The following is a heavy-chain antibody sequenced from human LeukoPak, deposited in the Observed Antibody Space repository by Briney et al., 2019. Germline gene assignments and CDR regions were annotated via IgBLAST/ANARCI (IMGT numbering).Heavy chain of an antibody. CDR2: ISAYNCNT. D-gene: IGHD2-21*02. Sequence: WISAYNCNTNYAQKLQGRVTMTTDTSTSTAYMELRSLRSDDTAVYYCARDCGGDCSLDYWGQGTLVTVSS. CDR3: ARDCGGDCSLDY. V-gene: IGHV1-18*01. J-gene: IGHJ4*02.